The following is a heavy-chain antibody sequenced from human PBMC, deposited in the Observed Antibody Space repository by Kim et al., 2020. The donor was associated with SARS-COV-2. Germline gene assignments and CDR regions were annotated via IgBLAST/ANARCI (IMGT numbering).Heavy chain of an antibody. J-gene: IGHJ5*02. CDR2: ISSSSSTI. CDR3: ARDPPYSGYDLPGFAP. CDR1: GFTFSSYS. D-gene: IGHD5-12*01. Sequence: GGSLRLSCAASGFTFSSYSMNWVRQAPGKGLEWFSYISSSSSTIYYADSVKGRFTISRDNAKNSLYLQMNSLRAEDTAVYYCARDPPYSGYDLPGFAPWGQGTLVTVSS. V-gene: IGHV3-48*04.